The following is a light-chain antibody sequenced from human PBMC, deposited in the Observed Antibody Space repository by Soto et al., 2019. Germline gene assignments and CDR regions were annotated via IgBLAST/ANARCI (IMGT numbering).Light chain of an antibody. CDR2: WAS. Sequence: DIVMTQSPDSLAVSLGERATINCKSSQSVLYSSNNKNYLAWYQQKPGQPPKLLIYWASTRESGVPDRFSGSGSGTDFTLTISSLQAEDVAVYYCQQYYDAPQTFGQGTKVVIK. CDR3: QQYYDAPQT. V-gene: IGKV4-1*01. CDR1: QSVLYSSNNKNY. J-gene: IGKJ1*01.